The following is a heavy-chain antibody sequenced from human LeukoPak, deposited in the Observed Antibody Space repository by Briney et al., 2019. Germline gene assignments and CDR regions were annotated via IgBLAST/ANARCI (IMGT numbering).Heavy chain of an antibody. CDR1: GYTLTELS. CDR2: FDPEDGET. CDR3: ATVDRSAVAGTFDY. V-gene: IGHV1-24*01. D-gene: IGHD6-19*01. J-gene: IGHJ4*02. Sequence: ASVKVSCKVSGYTLTELSMHWVRQAPGKGLEWMGGFDPEDGETIYAQKFQGRVTMTEDTPTDTAYMELSSLRSEDTAVYCCATVDRSAVAGTFDYWGQGTLVTVSS.